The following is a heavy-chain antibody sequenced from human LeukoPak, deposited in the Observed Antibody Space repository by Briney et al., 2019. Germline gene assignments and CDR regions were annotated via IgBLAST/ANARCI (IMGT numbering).Heavy chain of an antibody. CDR2: IRYDGSNK. CDR3: AREAYSSSWYALLSTPSNFDY. V-gene: IGHV3-30*02. J-gene: IGHJ4*02. CDR1: GFSFSSYG. D-gene: IGHD6-13*01. Sequence: PGGSLRLSCAASGFSFSSYGIHWVRQAPGKGLEWVAFIRYDGSNKFYADSVKGRFTISRDNAKNSLYLQMNSLRAEDTAVYYCAREAYSSSWYALLSTPSNFDYWGQGTLVTVSS.